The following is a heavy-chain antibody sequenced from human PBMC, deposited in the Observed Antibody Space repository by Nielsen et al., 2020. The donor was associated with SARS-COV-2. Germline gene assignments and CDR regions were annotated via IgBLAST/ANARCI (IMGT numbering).Heavy chain of an antibody. CDR1: GFTFSNAW. CDR2: IKSKTDGGTT. Sequence: GGSLRLSCAASGFTFSNAWMSWVRQAPGKGLEWVGRIKSKTDGGTTDYAAPVKGRFTISRDDSKNTLYLQMNSLRAEDTAVYYCAREAGVDTAMGGLDYWGQGTLVTVSS. J-gene: IGHJ4*02. V-gene: IGHV3-15*01. D-gene: IGHD5-18*01. CDR3: AREAGVDTAMGGLDY.